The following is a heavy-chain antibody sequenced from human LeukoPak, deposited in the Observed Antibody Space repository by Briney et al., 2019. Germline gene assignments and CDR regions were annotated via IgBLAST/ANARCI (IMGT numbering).Heavy chain of an antibody. CDR3: ARDRGYTYGSPPGYFDY. CDR2: IRYDGSNK. J-gene: IGHJ4*02. D-gene: IGHD5-18*01. Sequence: GGSLRLSCAASGFTFSSYGMHWVRQAPGKGLEWVAFIRYDGSNKYYADSVKGRFTISRDNSKNTLYLQMNSLRAEDTAVYYCARDRGYTYGSPPGYFDYWGQGTLVTVSS. CDR1: GFTFSSYG. V-gene: IGHV3-30*02.